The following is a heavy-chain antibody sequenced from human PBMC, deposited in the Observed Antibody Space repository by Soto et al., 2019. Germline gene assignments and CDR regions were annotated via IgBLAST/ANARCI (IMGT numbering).Heavy chain of an antibody. V-gene: IGHV3-23*01. J-gene: IGHJ4*02. D-gene: IGHD3-22*01. CDR2: ISGSGGST. CDR1: GFTFSSYA. Sequence: GGSLRLSCAASGFTFSSYAMSWVRQAPGKGLEWVSAISGSGGSTYYADSVKGRFTISRDNSKNTLYLQMNSLRAEDTAVYYFAKDANLYYYDSSGYYFHYWGQGTLVTVSS. CDR3: AKDANLYYYDSSGYYFHY.